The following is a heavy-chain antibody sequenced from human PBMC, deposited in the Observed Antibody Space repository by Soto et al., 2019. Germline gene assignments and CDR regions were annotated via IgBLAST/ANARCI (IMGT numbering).Heavy chain of an antibody. CDR3: ARGPCGGDCYFDY. D-gene: IGHD2-21*02. J-gene: IGHJ4*02. CDR1: GFTVISSY. V-gene: IGHV3-66*01. Sequence: PGGSLRLSCPASGFTVISSYMSWVRQAPGKGLEWVSVIYSGGSTYYADSVKGRFTISRDNSKNTVYLQMNSLRVEDTAVYYCARGPCGGDCYFDYWGQGTLVTVSS. CDR2: IYSGGST.